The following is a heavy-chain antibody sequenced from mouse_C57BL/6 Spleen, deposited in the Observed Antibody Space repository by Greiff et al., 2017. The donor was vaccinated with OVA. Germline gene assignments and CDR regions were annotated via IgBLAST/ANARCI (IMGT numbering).Heavy chain of an antibody. Sequence: QVQLQQPGAELVKPGASVKLSCKASGYTFTSYWMQWVKQRPGQGLEWIGEIDPSDSYTNYNKKFKGKATLTVDTSSSTAYMQLSSLTSEDSAVYYCARHYGSSYERFAYWGQGTLVTVSA. D-gene: IGHD1-1*01. J-gene: IGHJ3*01. V-gene: IGHV1-50*01. CDR1: GYTFTSYW. CDR3: ARHYGSSYERFAY. CDR2: IDPSDSYT.